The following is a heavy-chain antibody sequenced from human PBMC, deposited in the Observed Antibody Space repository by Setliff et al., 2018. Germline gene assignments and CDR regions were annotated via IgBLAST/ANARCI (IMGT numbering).Heavy chain of an antibody. D-gene: IGHD6-6*01. CDR2: ISTGSTTM. V-gene: IGHV3-48*01. J-gene: IGHJ3*01. CDR1: GFTFGHYV. CDR3: VRARAVIISAAFDF. Sequence: PGGSLRLSCAASGFTFGHYVVHWVSQAPGKGLEWVSYISTGSTTMYYGDSVKGRFTISRDNGTNSLFLQMTSLRVEDTAVYYCVRARAVIISAAFDFWGLRTAVTVSS.